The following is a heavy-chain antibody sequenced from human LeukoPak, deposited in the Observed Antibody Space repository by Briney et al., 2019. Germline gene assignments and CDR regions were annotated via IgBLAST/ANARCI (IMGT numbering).Heavy chain of an antibody. J-gene: IGHJ4*02. Sequence: GGSLRLSCAASGFTFSSYGMHWVRQGPGKGLEGVAVIWYDGSNKYYADSVKGRFTISRDNSKDTLYLQMNSLRAEDTAVYYCAKGFRDYDGSGSPLHWGQGTLVTVSS. D-gene: IGHD3-10*01. CDR1: GFTFSSYG. CDR2: IWYDGSNK. V-gene: IGHV3-30*02. CDR3: AKGFRDYDGSGSPLH.